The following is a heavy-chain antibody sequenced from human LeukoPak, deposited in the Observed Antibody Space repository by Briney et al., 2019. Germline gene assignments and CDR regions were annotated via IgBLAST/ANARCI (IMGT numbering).Heavy chain of an antibody. CDR2: IYYSGST. J-gene: IGHJ4*02. Sequence: SETLSLTCTVSGGSISSYYWSWIRPPPGKGLEWIGYIYYSGSTNYNPSPKSRVTISVDTSKNQFSLKLSSVTAADTAVYYCARTYDSSGYYGLHFDYWGQGTLVTVSS. D-gene: IGHD3-22*01. V-gene: IGHV4-59*08. CDR3: ARTYDSSGYYGLHFDY. CDR1: GGSISSYY.